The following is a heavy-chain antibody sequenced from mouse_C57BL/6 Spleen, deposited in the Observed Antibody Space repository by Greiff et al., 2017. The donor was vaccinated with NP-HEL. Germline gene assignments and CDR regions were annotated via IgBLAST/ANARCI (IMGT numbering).Heavy chain of an antibody. V-gene: IGHV1-82*01. Sequence: VQLQQSGPELVKPGASVKISCKASGYAFSSSWMNWVKQRPGKGLEWIGRISPGDGGTNYNGKFKGKATLTADKSSSTAYMQLSSLTSEDSAVYFCARELRDYWGQGATLTVSS. CDR3: ARELRDY. J-gene: IGHJ2*01. CDR1: GYAFSSSW. CDR2: ISPGDGGT. D-gene: IGHD3-2*02.